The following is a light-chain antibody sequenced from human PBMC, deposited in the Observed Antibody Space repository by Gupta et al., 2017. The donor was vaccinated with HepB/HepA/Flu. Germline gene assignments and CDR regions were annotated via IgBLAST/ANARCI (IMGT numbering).Light chain of an antibody. CDR1: SSNIGKNY. Sequence: QSVLTQPPSVSAAPGQKVTISYSGSSSNIGKNYVSWYQQVPGTAPKLLIYENNKRPSGIPDRFSGSKSGTSATLGITGLQTGDEADYYCGTWDTSLIAGVFGGGTKLTVL. CDR2: ENN. J-gene: IGLJ2*01. CDR3: GTWDTSLIAGV. V-gene: IGLV1-51*02.